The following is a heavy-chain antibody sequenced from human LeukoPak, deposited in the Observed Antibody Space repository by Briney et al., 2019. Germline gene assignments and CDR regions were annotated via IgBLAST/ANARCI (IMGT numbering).Heavy chain of an antibody. CDR3: ATKYYYDSSGYFGGYFDY. J-gene: IGHJ4*02. CDR1: GYTLTELS. D-gene: IGHD3-22*01. Sequence: ASVKVSCKVSGYTLTELSMHWVRQAPGKGLEWMGGFDPEDGETIYAQKFQSRVTMTEDTSTDTAYMELSSLRSEDTAVYYCATKYYYDSSGYFGGYFDYWGQGTLVTVSS. V-gene: IGHV1-24*01. CDR2: FDPEDGET.